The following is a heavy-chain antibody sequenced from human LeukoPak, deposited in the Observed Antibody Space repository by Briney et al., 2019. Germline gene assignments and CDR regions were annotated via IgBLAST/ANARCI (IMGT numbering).Heavy chain of an antibody. J-gene: IGHJ4*02. D-gene: IGHD3-22*01. Sequence: PGGSLRLSCAASGFTFSSYAMSWVRQAPGKGLEWVSAISGSGGSTYYADSVKGRFTISRGNSKNTLYLQMNSLRAEDTAVYYCAKDLEHARPITMIVVVCINWGQGILVTVSS. CDR1: GFTFSSYA. CDR2: ISGSGGST. V-gene: IGHV3-23*01. CDR3: AKDLEHARPITMIVVVCIN.